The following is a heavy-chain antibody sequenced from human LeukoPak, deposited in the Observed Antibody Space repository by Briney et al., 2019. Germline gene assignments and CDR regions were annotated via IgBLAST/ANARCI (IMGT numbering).Heavy chain of an antibody. CDR3: ARGPDLSIAAAAPPPWFDP. V-gene: IGHV1-18*01. CDR1: GYTFTSYG. D-gene: IGHD6-13*01. Sequence: ASVKVSCKASGYTFTSYGISWVRQAPGQGLEWMGWISAYNGNTNYAQKLQGRVTMTTDTSTSTAYMELRSLRSDDTAVHYCARGPDLSIAAAAPPPWFDPWGQGTLVTVSS. CDR2: ISAYNGNT. J-gene: IGHJ5*02.